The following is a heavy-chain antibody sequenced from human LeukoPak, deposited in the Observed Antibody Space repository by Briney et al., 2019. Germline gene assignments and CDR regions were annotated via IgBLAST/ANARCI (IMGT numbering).Heavy chain of an antibody. CDR1: GFTFSSYS. CDR3: ARDGWGNYYDSSGYSR. Sequence: PGGSLRLSCAAPGFTFSSYSMNWVRQAPGKGLEWVSSISSSSSYIYCADSVKGRFTISRDNAKNSLYLQMNSLRAENTAVYYCARDGWGNYYDSSGYSRWGQGTLVTVSS. D-gene: IGHD3-22*01. CDR2: ISSSSSYI. J-gene: IGHJ4*02. V-gene: IGHV3-21*01.